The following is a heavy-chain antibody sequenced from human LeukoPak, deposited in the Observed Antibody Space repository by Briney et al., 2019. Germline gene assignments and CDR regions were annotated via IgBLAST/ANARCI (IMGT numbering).Heavy chain of an antibody. CDR2: IKSKTDGGTT. CDR3: TTDRESCSGGSCYTRGLFNY. J-gene: IGHJ4*02. CDR1: GFTFSNAW. V-gene: IGHV3-15*01. Sequence: GGSLRLSCAASGFTFSNAWMSWVRQAPGKGLEWVGRIKSKTDGGTTDYAAPVKGRFTISRDDSKNTLYLQMNSLKTEDTAVYYCTTDRESCSGGSCYTRGLFNYWGQGTLVTVSS. D-gene: IGHD2-15*01.